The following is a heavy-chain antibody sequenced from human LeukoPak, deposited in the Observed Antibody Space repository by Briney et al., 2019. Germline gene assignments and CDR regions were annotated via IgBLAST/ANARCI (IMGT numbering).Heavy chain of an antibody. V-gene: IGHV3-23*01. CDR1: GFTFSGYA. CDR3: AKLHSATITADFDH. CDR2: ISIGGGFT. D-gene: IGHD1-14*01. J-gene: IGHJ4*02. Sequence: PGRCLRLSCDASGFTFSGYAMSWARQAPGEGSEWVLCISIGGGFTDHADSVRGRFTISRDNSKNTLSLQMSNLRAEDTAIYYCAKLHSATITADFDHWGQGTLVTVSS.